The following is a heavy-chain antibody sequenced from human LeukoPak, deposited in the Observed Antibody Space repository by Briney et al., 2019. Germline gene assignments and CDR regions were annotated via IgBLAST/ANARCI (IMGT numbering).Heavy chain of an antibody. D-gene: IGHD6-13*01. J-gene: IGHJ4*02. CDR3: AKWGAAAGFDY. CDR2: LSYDESNK. Sequence: GGSLRLSCAASRFTFSNYDMHWDRQAPGKGLEWVAVLSYDESNKYSADSVKGRFTISRDNSKNTLYLQMNSLRAEDMAVYYCAKWGAAAGFDYWGQGTLVTVSS. CDR1: RFTFSNYD. V-gene: IGHV3-30*18.